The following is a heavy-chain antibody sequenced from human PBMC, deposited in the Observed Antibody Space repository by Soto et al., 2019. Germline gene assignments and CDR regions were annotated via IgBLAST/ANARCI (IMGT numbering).Heavy chain of an antibody. D-gene: IGHD1-26*01. Sequence: QVQLQESGPGLVKPSETLSLTCTVSGGSISSYYWSWIRQPPGKGLEWIGYIYYSGSTNYNPSLXGXVXIXXDTSKNLCSLKLSSVTAADTAVYYCARRYGSCFDYWGQGTLVTVSS. CDR1: GGSISSYY. CDR2: IYYSGST. V-gene: IGHV4-59*01. J-gene: IGHJ4*02. CDR3: ARRYGSCFDY.